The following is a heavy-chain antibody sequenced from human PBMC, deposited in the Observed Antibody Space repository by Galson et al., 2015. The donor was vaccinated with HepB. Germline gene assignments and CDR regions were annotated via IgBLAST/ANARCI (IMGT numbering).Heavy chain of an antibody. CDR2: IYSGGNT. Sequence: SLRLSCAASGFTVNSNYMNWVRQAPGKGLEWVSVIYSGGNTYYADSVKGRFTISRDNSKNTLYLQMNSLRAEDTAVYYCARDKDGINVWGQGTTVTISS. CDR3: ARDKDGINV. V-gene: IGHV3-53*01. CDR1: GFTVNSNY. J-gene: IGHJ6*02.